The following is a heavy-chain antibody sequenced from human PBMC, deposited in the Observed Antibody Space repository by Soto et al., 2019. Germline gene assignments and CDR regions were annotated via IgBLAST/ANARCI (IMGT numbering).Heavy chain of an antibody. V-gene: IGHV1-18*01. CDR1: GYTFTSYG. CDR2: INSYNGNT. J-gene: IGHJ4*02. D-gene: IGHD3-3*01. Sequence: QLVQSGTEVKRPGASVKVSCKASGYTFTSYGISWVRQAPGQGLEWMGWINSYNGNTNYAQKFQDRVTMTTDTSTSTADRELRSLRSDDTDVYYGARIIPGRGGEGDYWGQGTLVTVSS. CDR3: ARIIPGRGGEGDY.